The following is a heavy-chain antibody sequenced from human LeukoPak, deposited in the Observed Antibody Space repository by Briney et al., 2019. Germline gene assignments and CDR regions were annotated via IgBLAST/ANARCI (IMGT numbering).Heavy chain of an antibody. CDR1: GYTFTSYA. J-gene: IGHJ4*02. D-gene: IGHD1-26*01. V-gene: IGHV1-18*01. CDR3: ALRGGSYYNY. CDR2: ISAYNGNT. Sequence: ASVKVSCKASGYTFTSYAITWVRQAPGQGLEWMGWISAYNGNTNYAQKLQGRVTMTTDTPTSTAYMELRSLRSDDTAVYYCALRGGSYYNYWGQGTLVTVSS.